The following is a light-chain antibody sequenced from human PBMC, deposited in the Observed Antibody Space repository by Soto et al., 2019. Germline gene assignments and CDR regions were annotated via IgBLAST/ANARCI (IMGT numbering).Light chain of an antibody. CDR3: NSYTSTSTLV. Sequence: QSALTQPASVSGSPGQSITISCTGTSSDVGGYNFVSWYQQYPGKAPKLMIYEVSNRPSGVSNRFSGSKSGNTASLTISGLQAEDGADYYCNSYTSTSTLVFGTGTKVTVL. CDR1: SSDVGGYNF. CDR2: EVS. J-gene: IGLJ1*01. V-gene: IGLV2-14*01.